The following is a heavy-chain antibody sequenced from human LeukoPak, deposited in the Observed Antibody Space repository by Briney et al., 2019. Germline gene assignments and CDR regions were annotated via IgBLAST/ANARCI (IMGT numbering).Heavy chain of an antibody. CDR2: INADGGRT. CDR1: GFTIYAYA. J-gene: IGHJ6*02. Sequence: GGALTLSCAASGFTIYAYAMHWVRPPPGKGLEWVSLINADGGRTYYADSVKGRFTISRDNSKNSLYLQMNSLRTEDTALYYCATWAFYHGLDVWGQGTTVTVSS. CDR3: ATWAFYHGLDV. V-gene: IGHV3-43*02. D-gene: IGHD2/OR15-2a*01.